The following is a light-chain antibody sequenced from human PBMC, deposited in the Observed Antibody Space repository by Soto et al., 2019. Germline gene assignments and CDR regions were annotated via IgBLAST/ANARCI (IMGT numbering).Light chain of an antibody. CDR1: QSVSSSY. CDR2: GAS. J-gene: IGKJ5*01. CDR3: QQYGSSPTIT. V-gene: IGKV3-20*01. Sequence: SPGTLSLSPGKRATLSCRASQSVSSSYLAWYQQKPGQAPRLLIYGASSRATGIPDRFSGSGSGTDFTLTISRLEPEDFAVYYCQQYGSSPTITFGQGTRLEI.